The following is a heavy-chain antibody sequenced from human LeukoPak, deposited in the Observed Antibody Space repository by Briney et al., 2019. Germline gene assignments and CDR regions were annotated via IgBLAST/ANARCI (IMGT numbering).Heavy chain of an antibody. D-gene: IGHD3-10*01. CDR1: GFTFSSYE. CDR2: ISSSGSTI. Sequence: GGSLRLSCAASGFTFSSYEMNWVRQAPGKGLEWVSYISSSGSTIYYADSVKGRFTISRDNAKNSLYLQMNSLRAGDTAVYYCARARGRASGAFDIWGQGTMVTVSS. CDR3: ARARGRASGAFDI. V-gene: IGHV3-48*03. J-gene: IGHJ3*02.